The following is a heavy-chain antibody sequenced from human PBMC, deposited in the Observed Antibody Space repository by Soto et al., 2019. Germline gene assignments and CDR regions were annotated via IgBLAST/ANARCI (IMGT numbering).Heavy chain of an antibody. J-gene: IGHJ6*02. CDR1: GGSISSSSYY. Sequence: QLQLQESGPGLVKPSETLSLTCTVSGGSISSSSYYWGWIRQPPGKGLEWIGSIYYSGSTYYNPYHKTRVTIPVDTSNKQFSLKLSSVTAADTAVYYCARRHGGQQSPPNYFYYCDLDVWGQGTTVTVSS. D-gene: IGHD6-13*01. V-gene: IGHV4-39*01. CDR2: IYYSGST. CDR3: ARRHGGQQSPPNYFYYCDLDV.